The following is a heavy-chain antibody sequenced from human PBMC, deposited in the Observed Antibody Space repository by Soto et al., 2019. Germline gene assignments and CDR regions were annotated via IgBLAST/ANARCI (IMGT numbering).Heavy chain of an antibody. V-gene: IGHV4-31*03. Sequence: PSETLSLTCTVSGGSISSGGYYWSWIRQHPGKGLEWIGYIYYSGSTYYNPSLKSRVNISVDTSKNQFSLKLSSVTAADTAVYYCANYSGSDAFDIWGQGTMVTVSS. D-gene: IGHD1-26*01. J-gene: IGHJ3*02. CDR3: ANYSGSDAFDI. CDR2: IYYSGST. CDR1: GGSISSGGYY.